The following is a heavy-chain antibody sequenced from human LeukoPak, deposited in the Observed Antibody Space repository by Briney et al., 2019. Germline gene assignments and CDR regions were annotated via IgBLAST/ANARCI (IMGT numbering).Heavy chain of an antibody. CDR1: GYTFTGYY. J-gene: IGHJ1*01. D-gene: IGHD6-13*01. CDR3: ARFRRGQQLALYFQH. V-gene: IGHV1-2*02. Sequence: GASVKVSCKASGYTFTGYYMHWVRQAPGQGLEWMGWINPNSGGTNYAQKFQGRVTMTRDTSISTAYMELSRLRSDDTAVYYCARFRRGQQLALYFQHWGQGTLVTVSS. CDR2: INPNSGGT.